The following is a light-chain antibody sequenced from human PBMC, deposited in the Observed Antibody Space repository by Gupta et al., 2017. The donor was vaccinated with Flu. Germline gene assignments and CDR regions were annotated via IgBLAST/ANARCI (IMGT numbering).Light chain of an antibody. J-gene: IGKJ2*03. Sequence: IAMTQFPLSLPVLPGEPASISCRSSQSLLPSNGYNYLDWYLQMPGQSPQLLIYLGFNRASGVPDRFSGSGSGTDFTLKISRVEAEDVGVYYCMQALHTPYSFGQGTKLEIK. CDR3: MQALHTPYS. CDR1: QSLLPSNGYNY. V-gene: IGKV2-28*01. CDR2: LGF.